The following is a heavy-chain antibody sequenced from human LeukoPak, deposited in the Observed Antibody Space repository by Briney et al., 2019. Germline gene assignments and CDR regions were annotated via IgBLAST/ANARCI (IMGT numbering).Heavy chain of an antibody. V-gene: IGHV3-21*04. CDR1: GFTFSSYS. Sequence: GGSLRLSCAASGFTFSSYSMNWVRQAPGKGLEWVSSISSSSSNIYYADSVKGRFTISRDNSKNTLYLQMNSLRAEDTAVYYCAKDPLQYYYDSSGYKYFQHWGQGTLVTVSS. D-gene: IGHD3-22*01. CDR3: AKDPLQYYYDSSGYKYFQH. CDR2: ISSSSSNI. J-gene: IGHJ1*01.